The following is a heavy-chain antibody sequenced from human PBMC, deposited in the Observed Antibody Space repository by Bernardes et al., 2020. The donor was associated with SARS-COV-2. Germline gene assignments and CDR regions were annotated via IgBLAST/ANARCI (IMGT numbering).Heavy chain of an antibody. CDR2: IYYSGST. V-gene: IGHV4-61*01. J-gene: IGHJ5*02. CDR1: GGSVSSATYY. CDR3: ARHARRDAYNSWFDP. D-gene: IGHD1-1*01. Sequence: SETLSLTCTVSGGSVSSATYYWSWIRQPPGKGLEWIGYIYYSGSTDYNPPLKSRVTISLDTSKNQFSLKLSSVTAADTAVYYCARHARRDAYNSWFDPWGQGTLVTVSS.